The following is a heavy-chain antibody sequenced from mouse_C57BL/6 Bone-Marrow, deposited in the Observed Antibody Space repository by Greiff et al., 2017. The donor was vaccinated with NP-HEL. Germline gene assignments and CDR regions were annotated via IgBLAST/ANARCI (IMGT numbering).Heavy chain of an antibody. CDR3: ARTGTAQATDYFDY. Sequence: EVKLVESGGGLVKPGGSLKLSCAASGFTFSDYGMHWVRQAPEKGLEWVAYISSGSSTIYYADTVKGRFTISRDNAKNTLFLQMTSLRSEDTAMYYCARTGTAQATDYFDYWGQGTTLTVSS. V-gene: IGHV5-17*01. CDR2: ISSGSSTI. J-gene: IGHJ2*01. D-gene: IGHD3-2*02. CDR1: GFTFSDYG.